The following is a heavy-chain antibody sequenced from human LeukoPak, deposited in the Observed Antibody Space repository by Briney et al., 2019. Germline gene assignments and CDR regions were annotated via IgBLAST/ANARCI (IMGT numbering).Heavy chain of an antibody. D-gene: IGHD4-23*01. CDR3: ARNRGSGGNFRFDP. V-gene: IGHV4-34*01. Sequence: SETLSLTCAVYGGSFSGYYWSWIRQPPGKGLEWIGEINHSGSTNYNPSLKSRVTISVDTSKNQFSLKLSSVTAADTAVYYCARNRGSGGNFRFDPWGQGTLVTVSS. CDR2: INHSGST. CDR1: GGSFSGYY. J-gene: IGHJ5*02.